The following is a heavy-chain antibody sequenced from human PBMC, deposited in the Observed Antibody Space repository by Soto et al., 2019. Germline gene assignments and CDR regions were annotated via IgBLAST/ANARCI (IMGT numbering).Heavy chain of an antibody. Sequence: QVQLVQSGAEVKKPGSSVKVSCKASGGTFSSYTISWVRQAPGQGLEWMGRIIPILGIANYAQKFQGRVTITADKSTSTAYMELSSLRSEDTAVYYCARMGYCSGGSCSPVYWGQGTLVTVSS. D-gene: IGHD2-15*01. CDR1: GGTFSSYT. CDR3: ARMGYCSGGSCSPVY. J-gene: IGHJ4*02. V-gene: IGHV1-69*02. CDR2: IIPILGIA.